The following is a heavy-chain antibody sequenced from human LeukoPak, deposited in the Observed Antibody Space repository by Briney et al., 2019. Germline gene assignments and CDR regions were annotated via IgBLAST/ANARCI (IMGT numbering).Heavy chain of an antibody. CDR3: ARGVAVTSLIDY. CDR2: LSYSGST. D-gene: IGHD2-2*01. Sequence: PSETLSLTCNVSGGSISSYYWNWVRQPPGKGLEWIGYLSYSGSTKYNPSLKSRVTISVDTSKNQFSLRLSSVTAADTAVYFCARGVAVTSLIDYWGQGMLVTVSS. V-gene: IGHV4-59*01. J-gene: IGHJ4*02. CDR1: GGSISSYY.